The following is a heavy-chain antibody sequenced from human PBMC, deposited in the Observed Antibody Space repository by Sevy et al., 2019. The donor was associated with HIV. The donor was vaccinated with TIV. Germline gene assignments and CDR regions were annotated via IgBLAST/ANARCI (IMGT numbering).Heavy chain of an antibody. J-gene: IGHJ4*02. V-gene: IGHV1-2*02. CDR3: ARSPVCLYCYGSVY. CDR2: INPNSGGT. CDR1: GYTFTGYY. Sequence: ASVKVSCKASGYTFTGYYMHWVRQAPGQGLEWMGWINPNSGGTNYAQKFQGRVTMTRDTSISTAYMELSRLRSDDTAVYYCARSPVCLYCYGSVYWGQGTLVTVSS. D-gene: IGHD5-18*01.